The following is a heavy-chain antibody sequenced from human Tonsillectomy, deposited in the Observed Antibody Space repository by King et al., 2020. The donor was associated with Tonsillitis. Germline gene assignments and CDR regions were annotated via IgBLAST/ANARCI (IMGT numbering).Heavy chain of an antibody. Sequence: VQLQESGPGLVRPSQTLSLICRFSGDSLTSGGYFWSWLRQHPDKSLDGIGSIYQRGPTYHTPSLRSNLFMSVDTSKNQFSLRLTSVTAADTAVYYCARNRDYGDYVDFWGQGTLVAVSS. CDR3: ARNRDYGDYVDF. V-gene: IGHV4-31*01. J-gene: IGHJ4*02. D-gene: IGHD4-17*01. CDR1: GDSLTSGGYF. CDR2: IYQRGPT.